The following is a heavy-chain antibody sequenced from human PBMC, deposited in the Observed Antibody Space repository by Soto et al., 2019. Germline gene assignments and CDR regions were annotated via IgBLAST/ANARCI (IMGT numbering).Heavy chain of an antibody. D-gene: IGHD2-15*01. CDR1: GDTFNKYA. CDR3: ARDYGHDCSGGNCYFYF. J-gene: IGHJ4*02. V-gene: IGHV1-69*01. CDR2: IIPLFGTP. Sequence: QVQLVQSGAEVKKPGSSVKVSCKASGDTFNKYAINWVRQAPGHGLEWMGGIIPLFGTPNYAQKFQGRVTITADESTSTAHMELRSLRSEATAMYYCARDYGHDCSGGNCYFYFWGQGTLVTVSS.